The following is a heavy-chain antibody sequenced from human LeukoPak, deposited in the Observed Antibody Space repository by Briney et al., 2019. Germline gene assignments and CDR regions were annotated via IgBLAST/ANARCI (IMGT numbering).Heavy chain of an antibody. CDR1: GFTFSSYS. V-gene: IGHV3-48*01. J-gene: IGHJ4*02. D-gene: IGHD6-19*01. CDR3: AGYATVAAHRDFDY. CDR2: ISRSSSTI. Sequence: GGSLRLSCAASGFTFSSYSMNWVRQAPGKGLEWVSYISRSSSTILYADSVKGRFTISRDNAKNSLYLQMNSLRAEDTALYYCAGYATVAAHRDFDYWGQGTLVTVSS.